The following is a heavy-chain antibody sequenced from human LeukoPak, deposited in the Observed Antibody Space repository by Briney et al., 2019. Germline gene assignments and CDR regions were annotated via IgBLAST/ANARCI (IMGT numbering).Heavy chain of an antibody. D-gene: IGHD2-2*01. J-gene: IGHJ4*02. V-gene: IGHV4-39*01. Sequence: SETLSLTCTVSGGSISSSSYYWGWIRQPPGKGLEWIGSIYYSGSTYYNPSLKSRVTISVDTSKNQFSLKLSSVTAADTAVYYCARHTHPEYQLPRFDYWGQGTLVTVSS. CDR3: ARHTHPEYQLPRFDY. CDR1: GGSISSSSYY. CDR2: IYYSGST.